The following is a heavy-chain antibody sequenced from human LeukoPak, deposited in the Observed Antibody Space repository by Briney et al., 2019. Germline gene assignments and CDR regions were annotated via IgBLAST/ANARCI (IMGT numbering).Heavy chain of an antibody. D-gene: IGHD3-22*01. CDR3: ARGRYDSSGYYALFDY. J-gene: IGHJ4*02. CDR2: ISRSSIYK. Sequence: PGGSLRLSCAASGFMFSRYWMTWVRQAPGKGLEWVSSISRSSIYKYYADSMKGRFTISRDNAKNSVYLQVNSVRAEDTAVYYCARGRYDSSGYYALFDYWGRGTLVTVSS. V-gene: IGHV3-21*01. CDR1: GFMFSRYW.